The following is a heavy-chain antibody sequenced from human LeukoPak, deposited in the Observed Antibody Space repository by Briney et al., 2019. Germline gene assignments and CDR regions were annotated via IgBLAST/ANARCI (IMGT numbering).Heavy chain of an antibody. J-gene: IGHJ4*02. V-gene: IGHV3-53*01. CDR3: ARAVAGLYFDY. CDR2: LYTDGKT. CDR1: GFIVSRNG. Sequence: GGSLRLSCAVSGFIVSRNGMAWVRQAPGKGLQWVSVLYTDGKTFYEDSMKGRFTISRDNSKNTLNLQISNLRDDDTAVYYCARAVAGLYFDYWGQGILVTVSS. D-gene: IGHD6-19*01.